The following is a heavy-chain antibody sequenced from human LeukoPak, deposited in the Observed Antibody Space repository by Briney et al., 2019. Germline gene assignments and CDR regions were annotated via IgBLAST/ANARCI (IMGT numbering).Heavy chain of an antibody. Sequence: AGGSLRLSCATSGFDLSSYWMSGVRQAPGKGLEWVSYISRSGSTMYYADSVQGRFTISRDSAKNSLYLQMNSLRAEDTAVYYCARDSIVVADDAFDIWGQGTMVTVSS. CDR1: GFDLSSYW. D-gene: IGHD2-15*01. J-gene: IGHJ3*02. CDR3: ARDSIVVADDAFDI. V-gene: IGHV3-48*03. CDR2: ISRSGSTM.